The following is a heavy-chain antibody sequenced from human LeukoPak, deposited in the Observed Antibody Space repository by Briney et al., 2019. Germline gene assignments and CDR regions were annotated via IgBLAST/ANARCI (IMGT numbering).Heavy chain of an antibody. J-gene: IGHJ6*02. Sequence: GSLRLSCAASGFTFSDYYMSWIRQPPGKGLEWIGEINHSGSTNYNPSLKSRVTISVDTSKNQFSLKLSSVTAADTAVYYCARGSYCSSTSCYTEHYYYYGMDVWGQGTTVTVSS. D-gene: IGHD2-2*02. CDR3: ARGSYCSSTSCYTEHYYYYGMDV. CDR2: INHSGST. V-gene: IGHV4-34*01. CDR1: GFTFSDYY.